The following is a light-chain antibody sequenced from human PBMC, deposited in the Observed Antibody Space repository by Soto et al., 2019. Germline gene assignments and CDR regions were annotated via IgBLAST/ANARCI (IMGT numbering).Light chain of an antibody. V-gene: IGLV2-23*01. CDR1: SSDVGSYNL. CDR2: EGS. J-gene: IGLJ1*01. CDR3: CSYAGSNTYV. Sequence: QSALTQPASVSGSPGQSITISCTGTSSDVGSYNLVSWYQQHPGKAPKLMIYEGSKRPSGVSNRFSGSKSGNTASLTISGLQAEDEADYCCCSYAGSNTYVFGTGTKVTVL.